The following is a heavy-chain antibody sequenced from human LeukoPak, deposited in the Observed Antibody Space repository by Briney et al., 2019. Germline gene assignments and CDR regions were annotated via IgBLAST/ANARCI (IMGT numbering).Heavy chain of an antibody. Sequence: GAVKVSCKASGYTFTSYGISWVRQAPGQGLEWMGWIIAYNGNTNYAQKLLGRVTITTDTSTSTADMTLRSLRSEDTAVYYCARHYWGIVGAKTLYYFDYWGQGTLVTVSS. CDR2: IIAYNGNT. CDR3: ARHYWGIVGAKTLYYFDY. V-gene: IGHV1-18*01. D-gene: IGHD1-26*01. J-gene: IGHJ4*02. CDR1: GYTFTSYG.